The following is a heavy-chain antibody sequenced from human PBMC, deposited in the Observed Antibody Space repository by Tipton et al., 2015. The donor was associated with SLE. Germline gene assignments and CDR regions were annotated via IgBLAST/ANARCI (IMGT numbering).Heavy chain of an antibody. CDR3: ARDRRVAPYYYYYYMDV. Sequence: QLVQSGPEVKKPGASVKVSCKASGYTFTSYYMHWVRQAPGQGLEWMGIINPSGGSTSYAQKFQGRVTMTRDTSTSTVYMELSSLRSEDTAVYYCARDRRVAPYYYYYYMDVWGKGTTVTVSS. J-gene: IGHJ6*03. V-gene: IGHV1-46*01. D-gene: IGHD1-26*01. CDR2: INPSGGST. CDR1: GYTFTSYY.